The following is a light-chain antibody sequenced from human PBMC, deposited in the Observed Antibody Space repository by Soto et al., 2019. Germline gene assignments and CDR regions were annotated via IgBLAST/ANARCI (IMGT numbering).Light chain of an antibody. CDR2: EVS. CDR1: SSDVGGYNY. Sequence: SVLPQPPSASVSPGQSVTISCTGTSSDVGGYNYVSWYQQHPGKAPKLMIYEVSKRPSGVPDRFSGSKSGNTASLTVSGLQAEDEADYYCSSYAGSDNFGYVFGTGTKVTVL. J-gene: IGLJ1*01. CDR3: SSYAGSDNFGYV. V-gene: IGLV2-8*01.